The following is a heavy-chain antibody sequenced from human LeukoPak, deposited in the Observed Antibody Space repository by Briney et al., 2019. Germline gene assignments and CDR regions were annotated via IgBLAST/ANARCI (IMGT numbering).Heavy chain of an antibody. Sequence: PSETLPLTCTVSGGSISSSRYYWGWIRKPPGKGLERIGSIYYSVCTYYNPSIRSRFTISVDTSKNQFSLKLSSVTAADAAVYYCARDPPVAYGGVAFDICGQGTMVTVSS. CDR2: IYYSVCT. D-gene: IGHD4-23*01. V-gene: IGHV4-39*07. J-gene: IGHJ3*02. CDR3: ARDPPVAYGGVAFDI. CDR1: GGSISSSRYY.